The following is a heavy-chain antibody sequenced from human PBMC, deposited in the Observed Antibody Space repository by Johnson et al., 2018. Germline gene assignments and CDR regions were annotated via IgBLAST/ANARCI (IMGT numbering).Heavy chain of an antibody. J-gene: IGHJ6*03. V-gene: IGHV3-11*04. Sequence: QVQLVESGGGLVKPGGSLRLSCAASGFNFSDYYMNWIRQAPGKGLDWVSYISGSGNTIYSAGSVKGRFTISRENGMNSMYLEMNSLRAEDTAVNYCARGSTDYYYRDVWGEGTTVTVSS. D-gene: IGHD3-10*01. CDR3: ARGSTDYYYRDV. CDR2: ISGSGNTI. CDR1: GFNFSDYY.